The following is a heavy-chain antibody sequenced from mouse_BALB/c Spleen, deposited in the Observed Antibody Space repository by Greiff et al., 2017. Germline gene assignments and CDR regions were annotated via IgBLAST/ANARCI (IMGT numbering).Heavy chain of an antibody. CDR1: GFTFSSYA. D-gene: IGHD2-3*01. CDR3: ARDDGDY. V-gene: IGHV5-9-3*01. J-gene: IGHJ2*01. CDR2: ISSGGSYT. Sequence: EVQRVESGGGLVKPGGSLKLSCAASGFTFSSYAMSWVRQTPEKRLEWVATISSGGSYTYYPDSVKGRFTISRDNAKNTLYLQMSSLRSEDTAMYYCARDDGDYWGQGTTLTVSS.